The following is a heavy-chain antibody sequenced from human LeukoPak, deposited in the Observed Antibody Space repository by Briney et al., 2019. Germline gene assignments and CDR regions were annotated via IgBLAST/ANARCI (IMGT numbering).Heavy chain of an antibody. Sequence: GGSLRLSCAASGFSFSTSAMSWVRQAPGKGLESVSTISGIGGSTYYADSVKGRFTISRDNSKNTLYLQMNSLRAEDTAVYFCASGKYRYGDNWFDPWGQGTLVTVSS. V-gene: IGHV3-23*01. J-gene: IGHJ5*02. CDR2: ISGIGGST. CDR1: GFSFSTSA. D-gene: IGHD5-18*01. CDR3: ASGKYRYGDNWFDP.